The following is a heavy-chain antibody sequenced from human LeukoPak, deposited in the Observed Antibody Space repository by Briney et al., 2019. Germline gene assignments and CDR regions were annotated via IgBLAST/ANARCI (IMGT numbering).Heavy chain of an antibody. CDR2: IYYSGST. J-gene: IGHJ2*01. CDR3: ARHRCGGDCSPYWYFDL. CDR1: GGSISSYY. V-gene: IGHV4-59*08. Sequence: SETLSLTCTVSGGSISSYYWSWIRQPPGKGLEWIGYIYYSGSTNYNPSLSSRVTISVDTSKNQFSLKLSSVTAADTAVYYCARHRCGGDCSPYWYFDLWGRGPLVTVSS. D-gene: IGHD2-21*02.